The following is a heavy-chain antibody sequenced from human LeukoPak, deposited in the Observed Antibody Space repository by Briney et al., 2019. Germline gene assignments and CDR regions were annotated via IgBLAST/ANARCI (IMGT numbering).Heavy chain of an antibody. D-gene: IGHD1-7*01. CDR2: ISSSSSTI. CDR3: ARGLASLYNWNFACMDV. Sequence: GGSLRLSCAASGFTFSNYNMNWVRQAPGKGLEWASYISSSSSTIYYADSLKGRFTISRDNAKNSLYLQMNSLRAEDTAVYYCARGLASLYNWNFACMDVWGKGTTVTVSS. CDR1: GFTFSNYN. V-gene: IGHV3-48*01. J-gene: IGHJ6*03.